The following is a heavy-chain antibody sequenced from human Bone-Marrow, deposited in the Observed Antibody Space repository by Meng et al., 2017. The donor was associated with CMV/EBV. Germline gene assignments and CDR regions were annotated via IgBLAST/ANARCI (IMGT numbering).Heavy chain of an antibody. J-gene: IGHJ6*02. Sequence: ASVKVSCKASGYTFIDYYLHWVRQAPGQGLEWMGIINPSGGSTSYAQKFQGRVTMTRDTSTSTVYMELSSLRSEDTAVYYCARVAEIPYYYGMDVWGQGTTVTSP. CDR1: GYTFIDYY. CDR3: ARVAEIPYYYGMDV. D-gene: IGHD5-24*01. CDR2: INPSGGST. V-gene: IGHV1-46*01.